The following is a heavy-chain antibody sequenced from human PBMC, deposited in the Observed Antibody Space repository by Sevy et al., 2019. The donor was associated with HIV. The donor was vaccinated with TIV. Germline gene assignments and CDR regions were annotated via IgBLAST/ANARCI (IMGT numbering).Heavy chain of an antibody. V-gene: IGHV3-33*01. CDR1: GFTFSKYG. D-gene: IGHD3-22*01. J-gene: IGHJ4*02. CDR3: VRGTDNQDSSGANCDY. CDR2: ICYDGSNK. Sequence: GGSLRLSCAASGFTFSKYGMHWVRQAPGKGLEWVALICYDGSNKYYADSMKGRFTISRDNSKNTLYLQMNSLRAEDMAVYYCVRGTDNQDSSGANCDYWGQGPLVTVSS.